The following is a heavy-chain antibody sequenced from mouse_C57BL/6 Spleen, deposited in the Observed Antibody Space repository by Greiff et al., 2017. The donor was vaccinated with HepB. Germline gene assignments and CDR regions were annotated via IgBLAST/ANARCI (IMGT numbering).Heavy chain of an antibody. D-gene: IGHD2-4*01. Sequence: EAAGIDFSRYWMSWVRRAPGKGLEWIGEINPDSSTINYAPSLKDKFIISRDNAKNTLYLQMSKVRSEDTALYYCARPLIYYDYGAFAYWGQGTLVTVSA. CDR3: ARPLIYYDYGAFAY. CDR2: INPDSSTI. V-gene: IGHV4-1*01. CDR1: GIDFSRYW. J-gene: IGHJ3*01.